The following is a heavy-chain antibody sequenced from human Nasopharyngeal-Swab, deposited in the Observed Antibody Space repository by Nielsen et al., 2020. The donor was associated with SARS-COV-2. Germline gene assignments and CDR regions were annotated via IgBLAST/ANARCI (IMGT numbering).Heavy chain of an antibody. D-gene: IGHD3-10*01. CDR1: GFTFSNYW. CDR2: IKQDGSEK. J-gene: IGHJ4*02. V-gene: IGHV3-7*01. Sequence: GGSLRLSCAAAGFTFSNYWMSWVRQAPGKGLEWVANIKQDGSEKNYVDSVKGRFTISRDDAKSSLFLQMNSLRVEDTAVYYCVRDLYYGFDHWGQGTLVTVSS. CDR3: VRDLYYGFDH.